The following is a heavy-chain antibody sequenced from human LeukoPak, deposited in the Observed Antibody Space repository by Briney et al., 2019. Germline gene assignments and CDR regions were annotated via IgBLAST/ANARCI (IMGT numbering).Heavy chain of an antibody. J-gene: IGHJ4*02. V-gene: IGHV3-23*01. D-gene: IGHD6-13*01. CDR1: GFTFDDYA. CDR2: ISGSGGST. Sequence: PGGSLRLSCAASGFTFDDYAMHWVRQAPGKGLEWVSGISGSGGSTYYADSVKGRFTISRDNSKNTLYLQMNSLRAEDTAVYYCAKQDAGIAAAGTYFDYWGQGTLVTVSS. CDR3: AKQDAGIAAAGTYFDY.